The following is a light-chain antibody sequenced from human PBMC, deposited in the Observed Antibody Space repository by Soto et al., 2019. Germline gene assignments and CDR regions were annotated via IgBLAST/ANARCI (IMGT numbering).Light chain of an antibody. V-gene: IGLV1-44*01. CDR1: SSNIGSNT. CDR2: SNN. J-gene: IGLJ1*01. Sequence: QSVLTQPPSASGTPGQRVTISCSGSSSNIGSNTVNWYQQLPGTAPKLLIYSNNQRPSGVPDRFSGSKSGTSASLAISGLQSEDEADYYCAACGDSLNGLYVFGTGTKVTVL. CDR3: AACGDSLNGLYV.